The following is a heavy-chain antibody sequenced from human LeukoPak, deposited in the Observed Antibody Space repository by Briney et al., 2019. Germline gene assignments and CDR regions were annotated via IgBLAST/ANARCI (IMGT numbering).Heavy chain of an antibody. CDR3: ARAYGSGSLDAFDI. J-gene: IGHJ3*02. CDR1: GDSISSSNCY. D-gene: IGHD3-10*01. CDR2: IYFSGGT. Sequence: SETLSLTCTVSGDSISSSNCYWGWIRQPPGKGLEWIGSIYFSGGTYYNASLKSRVTISVDTSKNQFSLKLSSVTAADTAVYYCARAYGSGSLDAFDIWGQGTMVTVSS. V-gene: IGHV4-39*07.